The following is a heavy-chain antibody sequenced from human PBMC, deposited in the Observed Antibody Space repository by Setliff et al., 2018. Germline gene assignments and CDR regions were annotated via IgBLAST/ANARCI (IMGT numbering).Heavy chain of an antibody. J-gene: IGHJ3*02. CDR3: ARGRGISMIVVVTHDAFDI. Sequence: SETLSLTCTVSGGSISSSSYYWGWIRQSPGKGLEWIGSIYYSVSTYYNPSLKSRVTISVDTSKNQFSLKLSSVTAADTAVYYCARGRGISMIVVVTHDAFDIWGQGTMVTVSS. V-gene: IGHV4-39*07. D-gene: IGHD3-22*01. CDR2: IYYSVST. CDR1: GGSISSSSYY.